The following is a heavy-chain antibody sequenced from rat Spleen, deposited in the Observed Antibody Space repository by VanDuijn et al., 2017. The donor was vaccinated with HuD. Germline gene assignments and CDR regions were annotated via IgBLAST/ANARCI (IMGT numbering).Heavy chain of an antibody. CDR2: ISYDGTTT. CDR3: ATSPYYWYFDF. V-gene: IGHV5-25*01. Sequence: EVQLVESGGGLVQPGRSMKLSCVASGFTFSNYDMGWVRQAPTKGLEWVASISYDGTTTYYRDSVKGRFTISRDNAKSTLYLQMDSLRSEDTATYYCATSPYYWYFDFWGPGTMVTVSS. J-gene: IGHJ1*01. CDR1: GFTFSNYD. D-gene: IGHD1-12*01.